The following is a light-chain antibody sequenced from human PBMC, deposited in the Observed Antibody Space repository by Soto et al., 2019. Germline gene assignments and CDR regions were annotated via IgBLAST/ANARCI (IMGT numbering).Light chain of an antibody. CDR1: QSLLNSNGYNY. CDR2: LGS. J-gene: IGKJ4*01. V-gene: IGKV2-28*01. Sequence: DIVMTQSPLSLSVTLGEPASISCRSSQSLLNSNGYNYLDWYLQKPGQSPQLLIYLGSNRASGVPDRFSGSGSGTDFTLKISRVEAEDVGVYYCMQAQQTPPTFGGGTKVQIK. CDR3: MQAQQTPPT.